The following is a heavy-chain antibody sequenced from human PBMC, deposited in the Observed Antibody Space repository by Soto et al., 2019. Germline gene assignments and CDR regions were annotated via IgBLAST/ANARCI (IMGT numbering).Heavy chain of an antibody. Sequence: PGGSLRLSCAASGVPFSSYAMSWVRQAPGKGLEWVSGISGSGGSTYYADSVKGRFTISRDNSKNTMDLQMNSLRAEDTAVYHCAKGARGDYPNYYYGMDVWGQGTTVTVSS. V-gene: IGHV3-23*01. CDR1: GVPFSSYA. J-gene: IGHJ6*02. CDR3: AKGARGDYPNYYYGMDV. CDR2: ISGSGGST. D-gene: IGHD4-17*01.